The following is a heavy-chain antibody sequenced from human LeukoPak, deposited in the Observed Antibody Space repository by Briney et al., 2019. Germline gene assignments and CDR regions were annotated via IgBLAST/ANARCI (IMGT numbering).Heavy chain of an antibody. Sequence: AAVKVSCKTSGYTFTAYYIHWVREAPGQGPEWVGRINPNSGATIYAQRFQGRVTMTTDTSITTAYMELTSLTSDDTAIYYCARGGDYDDFVGYWFGPWGQGALVIVSS. J-gene: IGHJ5*02. CDR1: GYTFTAYY. CDR3: ARGGDYDDFVGYWFGP. V-gene: IGHV1-2*06. CDR2: INPNSGAT. D-gene: IGHD4-17*01.